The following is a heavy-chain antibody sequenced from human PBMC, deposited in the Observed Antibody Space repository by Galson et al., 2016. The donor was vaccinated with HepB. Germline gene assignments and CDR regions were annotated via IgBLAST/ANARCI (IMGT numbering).Heavy chain of an antibody. D-gene: IGHD3-10*01. J-gene: IGHJ4*02. CDR1: GYNFTNYW. CDR2: IDPSDSYT. CDR3: ARRGTWFGELIDY. V-gene: IGHV5-10-1*01. Sequence: QSGAEVKKPGESLRLSCKGSGYNFTNYWITWVRQMPGKGLEWMGRIDPSDSYTNYSPYFQGHVTMSADKSISTAYLQWSSLKTSDTAMYYCARRGTWFGELIDYWGQGTLVTVSS.